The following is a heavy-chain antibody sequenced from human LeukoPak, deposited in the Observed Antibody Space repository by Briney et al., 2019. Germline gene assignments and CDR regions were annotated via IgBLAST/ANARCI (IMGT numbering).Heavy chain of an antibody. V-gene: IGHV4-59*01. Sequence: PSETLSLTCTVSGGSISSYYWSWIRQPPEKGLEWIGYISYSGSTTYNPSLESRVTMSVDTSKNQFSLKMKSVTAADTAVYFCARDPGDYIDYWGQGTLVIVSS. CDR3: ARDPGDYIDY. J-gene: IGHJ4*02. CDR1: GGSISSYY. CDR2: ISYSGST.